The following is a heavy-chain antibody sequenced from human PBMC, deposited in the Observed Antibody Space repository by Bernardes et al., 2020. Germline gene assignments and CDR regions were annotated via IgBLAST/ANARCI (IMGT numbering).Heavy chain of an antibody. CDR3: AKDAARYYEVPWYFDY. CDR1: GFTFSSYA. V-gene: IGHV3-23*01. CDR2: ISGSGGST. Sequence: GGSLRLSCAASGFTFSSYAMSWVRQAPGKGLEWVSAISGSGGSTYYADSVKGRFTISRDNSKNTLYLQMNSLRAEDTAVYYCAKDAARYYEVPWYFDYWGQGTLVTVSS. D-gene: IGHD3-3*01. J-gene: IGHJ4*02.